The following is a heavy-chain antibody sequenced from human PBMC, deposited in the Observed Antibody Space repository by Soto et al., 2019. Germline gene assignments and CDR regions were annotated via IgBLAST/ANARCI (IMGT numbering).Heavy chain of an antibody. D-gene: IGHD5-18*01. CDR3: ARASDANTQYYFDY. V-gene: IGHV3-48*01. Sequence: PGGSMRLSCAASGFNFSSYGMHWVRQGPGKGLECVATIHPTSSPTGYADSVRGRFIISRENAKNSLYLQMNSLRAGDTAVYYCARASDANTQYYFDYWGQGTLVTVSS. CDR2: IHPTSSPT. CDR1: GFNFSSYG. J-gene: IGHJ4*02.